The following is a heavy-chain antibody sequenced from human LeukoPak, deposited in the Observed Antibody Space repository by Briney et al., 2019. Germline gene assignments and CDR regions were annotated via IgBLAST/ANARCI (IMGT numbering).Heavy chain of an antibody. D-gene: IGHD1-7*01. CDR1: GYTFTHYY. Sequence: ASVKVSCKTSGYTFTHYYMHWVRQAPGQGLEWMGIINPSGGSTSYAQKFQGRVTLTRDTSTSTVYMELSSLSSEVTAVYYCARDEGPPRYNWNYGGPDFWGQGTLVTVLS. CDR3: ARDEGPPRYNWNYGGPDF. J-gene: IGHJ4*02. CDR2: INPSGGST. V-gene: IGHV1-46*01.